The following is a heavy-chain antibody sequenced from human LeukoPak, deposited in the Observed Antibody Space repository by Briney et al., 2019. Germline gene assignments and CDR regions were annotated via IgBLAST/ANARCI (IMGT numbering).Heavy chain of an antibody. D-gene: IGHD4-23*01. CDR1: GFTFSSYG. Sequence: GRSLRLSCAASGFTFSSYGMHWVRQAPGKGLEWVAVIWYDGSNKYYADSVRGRFTISRDNSKNTLYLQMNSLRAEDTAVYYCARDYGGVFDYWGQGTLVTVCS. J-gene: IGHJ4*02. V-gene: IGHV3-33*01. CDR3: ARDYGGVFDY. CDR2: IWYDGSNK.